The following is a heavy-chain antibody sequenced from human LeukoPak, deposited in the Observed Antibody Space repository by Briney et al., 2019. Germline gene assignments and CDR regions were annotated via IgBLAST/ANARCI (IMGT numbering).Heavy chain of an antibody. J-gene: IGHJ3*02. CDR2: ITGGSTYI. CDR1: GLTFSSYT. CDR3: AREWTYSRGAVDI. Sequence: GGSLRLSCAASGLTFSSYTMAWVRQAPGKGLEWVSSITGGSTYIYYADSVKGRFTISRDNAKNSLYLQMNTLRAEDTAIYYCAREWTYSRGAVDIWGQGTVVTVSS. V-gene: IGHV3-21*01. D-gene: IGHD5-18*01.